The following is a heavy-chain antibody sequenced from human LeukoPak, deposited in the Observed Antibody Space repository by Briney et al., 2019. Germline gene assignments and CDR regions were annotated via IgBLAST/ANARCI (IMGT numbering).Heavy chain of an antibody. CDR2: ISGNGNTT. Sequence: GGSLRLSCAASGFAFSDYGMSWVRQTPGKGLEWVSVISGNGNTTYYADSVKGRFTLSRDNSKNTVFLEMTSLSAADTAVYYCAKVAPWDHFATNGYYSRFFFDSWGQGTLVTVSS. CDR1: GFAFSDYG. CDR3: AKVAPWDHFATNGYYSRFFFDS. V-gene: IGHV3-23*01. D-gene: IGHD3-22*01. J-gene: IGHJ4*02.